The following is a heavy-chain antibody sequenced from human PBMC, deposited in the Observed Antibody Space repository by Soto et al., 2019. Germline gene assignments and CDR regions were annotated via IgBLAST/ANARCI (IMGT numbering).Heavy chain of an antibody. CDR2: IYYSGST. J-gene: IGHJ3*02. CDR1: GGPISSSSYY. CDR3: ARRLQWLVRDDAFDI. Sequence: SETLSLTCTVSGGPISSSSYYWGWIRQPPGKGLEWIGSIYYSGSTYYNPSLKSRVTISVDTSKNQFSLKLSSVTAADTAVYYCARRLQWLVRDDAFDIWGQGTMVTVS. V-gene: IGHV4-39*01. D-gene: IGHD6-19*01.